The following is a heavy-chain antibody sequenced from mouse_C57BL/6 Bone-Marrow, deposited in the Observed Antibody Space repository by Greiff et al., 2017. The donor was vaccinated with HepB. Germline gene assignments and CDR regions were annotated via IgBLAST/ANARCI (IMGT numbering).Heavy chain of an antibody. CDR2: IYPGGGYT. D-gene: IGHD2-1*01. CDR1: GYTFTNYW. J-gene: IGHJ4*01. Sequence: VQLQQSGAELVRPGTSVKMSCKASGYTFTNYWIGWAKQRPGHGLEWIGDIYPGGGYTNYNEKFKGKGTLTADKSSSTAYMQFSSLTSEDSAIYYCARGGNHYAMDYWGQGTSVTVSS. V-gene: IGHV1-63*01. CDR3: ARGGNHYAMDY.